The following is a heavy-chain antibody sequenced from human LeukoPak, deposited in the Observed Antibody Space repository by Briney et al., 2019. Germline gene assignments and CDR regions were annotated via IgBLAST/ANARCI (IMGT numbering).Heavy chain of an antibody. CDR2: ISNSGDRT. J-gene: IGHJ4*02. CDR1: GFTFRNSA. CDR3: ARHPYGVLDY. V-gene: IGHV3-23*01. Sequence: GGSLRLSCAASGFTFRNSASSWIRQAPGKGLEWVSTISNSGDRTLYADSVKGRFTISRDNSKNTLYLQMNSLRAEDTAVYYCARHPYGVLDYWGQGTLVTVSS. D-gene: IGHD4-17*01.